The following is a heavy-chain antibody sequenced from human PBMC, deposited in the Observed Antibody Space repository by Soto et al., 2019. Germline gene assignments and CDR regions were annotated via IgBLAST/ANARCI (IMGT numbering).Heavy chain of an antibody. D-gene: IGHD6-6*01. CDR1: GFTFSSYA. CDR2: ISSNGGST. CDR3: VKDGKAARVGGPWFDP. V-gene: IGHV3-64D*06. Sequence: GGSLRLSCSASGFTFSSYAMHWVRQAPGKGLEYVSAISSNGGSTYYADSVKGRFTISRDNSKNTLYLQMSSLRAEDTAVYYCVKDGKAARVGGPWFDPWGQGTLVTVSS. J-gene: IGHJ5*02.